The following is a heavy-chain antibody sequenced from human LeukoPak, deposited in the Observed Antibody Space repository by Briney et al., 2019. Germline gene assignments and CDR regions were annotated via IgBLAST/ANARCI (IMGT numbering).Heavy chain of an antibody. CDR3: ARIAVAGKGDPWANF. V-gene: IGHV4-39*01. CDR1: GGSFSGYY. D-gene: IGHD6-19*01. J-gene: IGHJ4*02. Sequence: SETLSLTCAVYGGSFSGYYWGWIRQPPGKGLEWTGSIYYSGSSYYNPSLKSRVTISVDTSKNQFSLKLSSVTAADTAVYYCARIAVAGKGDPWANFWGQGTLVTVSS. CDR2: IYYSGSS.